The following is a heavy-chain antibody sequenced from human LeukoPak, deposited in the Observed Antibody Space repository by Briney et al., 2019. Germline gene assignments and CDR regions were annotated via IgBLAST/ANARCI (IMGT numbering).Heavy chain of an antibody. J-gene: IGHJ4*02. V-gene: IGHV3-21*01. CDR1: GFTFKIYS. CDR3: ARDDYSAHFFDY. CDR2: ISTSSSHM. D-gene: IGHD4/OR15-4a*01. Sequence: GRSLRLSCAASGFTFKIYSMNWVRQAPGKGLEGVSSISTSSSHMYYADSVKGRFTISRDNAKNSLYLQMNTLRAENTVVYYCARDDYSAHFFDYWGQGTLVTVSS.